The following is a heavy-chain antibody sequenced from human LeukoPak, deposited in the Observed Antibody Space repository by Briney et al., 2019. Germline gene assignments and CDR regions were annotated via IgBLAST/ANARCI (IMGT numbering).Heavy chain of an antibody. CDR2: VRPGGNER. Sequence: GGSLRLSCAASGFTFSDHVMHWVRQVPGKGLQWVAFVRPGGNERYYADSVKGRFTISRDNAKNSLYLQMNSLRAEDTALYHCARVVGGSSGYAAGWFDPWGQGTLVTVSS. CDR3: ARVVGGSSGYAAGWFDP. CDR1: GFTFSDHV. J-gene: IGHJ5*02. V-gene: IGHV3-30*02. D-gene: IGHD6-19*01.